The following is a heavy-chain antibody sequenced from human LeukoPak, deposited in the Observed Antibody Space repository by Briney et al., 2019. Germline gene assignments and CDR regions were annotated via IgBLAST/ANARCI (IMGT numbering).Heavy chain of an antibody. J-gene: IGHJ4*02. Sequence: SETLSLTCTVSGYSISSGYYWAWIRQPPGKGLEWIGSIYHSGSTYYNPSLKSRVTISVDTSKTQFSLKLSSVTAADTAVYYCARGRGIVVVDYWGQGTLVTVSS. CDR2: IYHSGST. D-gene: IGHD3-22*01. V-gene: IGHV4-38-2*02. CDR1: GYSISSGYY. CDR3: ARGRGIVVVDY.